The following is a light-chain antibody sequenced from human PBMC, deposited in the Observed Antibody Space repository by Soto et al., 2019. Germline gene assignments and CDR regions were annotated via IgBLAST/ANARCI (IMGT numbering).Light chain of an antibody. V-gene: IGLV1-40*01. J-gene: IGLJ3*02. CDR2: GNT. CDR1: SSNIGSGYD. CDR3: QSYDNSLRGSEVV. Sequence: QSVLTQPPSVSGAPGQRVTISCTGSSSNIGSGYDVHWYQQIPGRAPKLLIYGNTNRPSGVPERFSATKSGTSASLAITGLQADDEADYYCQSYDNSLRGSEVVFGGGTKLTVL.